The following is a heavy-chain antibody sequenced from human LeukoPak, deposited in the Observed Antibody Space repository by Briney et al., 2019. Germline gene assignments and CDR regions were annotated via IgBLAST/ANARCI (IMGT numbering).Heavy chain of an antibody. CDR1: GYTFTSYA. CDR2: INTNTGNP. CDR3: ARGGWLRWKARIAVAGTDY. D-gene: IGHD6-19*01. V-gene: IGHV7-4-1*02. Sequence: ASVKVSCKASGYTFTSYAMNWVRQAPGQGLEWMGWINTNTGNPTYAQGFTGRFVFSLDTSVSTAYLQISSLKAEDTAVYYCARGGWLRWKARIAVAGTDYWGQGTLVTVSS. J-gene: IGHJ4*02.